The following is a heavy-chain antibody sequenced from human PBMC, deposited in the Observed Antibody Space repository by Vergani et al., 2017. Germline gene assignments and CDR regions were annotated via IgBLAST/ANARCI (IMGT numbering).Heavy chain of an antibody. D-gene: IGHD3-10*01. CDR1: GFTFSSYS. CDR3: AREGSAGYYYMDV. CDR2: ISSSSSTI. Sequence: EVQLVESGGGLVQPGGSLRLSCAASGFTFSSYSMNWVRQAPGKGLEWVSYISSSSSTIYYADSVKGRFTISRDNAKNSLYLQMNSLRAEDTAVYYCAREGSAGYYYMDVWGKGTTVTVSS. J-gene: IGHJ6*03. V-gene: IGHV3-48*04.